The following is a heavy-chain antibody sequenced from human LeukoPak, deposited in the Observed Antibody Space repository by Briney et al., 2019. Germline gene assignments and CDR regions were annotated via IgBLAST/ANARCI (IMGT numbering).Heavy chain of an antibody. J-gene: IGHJ4*02. V-gene: IGHV4-34*01. Sequence: PSETLSLTCAVYGGSFSGYYWSWIRQPPGKGLEWIGEINHSGSTNYNPSLKSRLTISVDASKNQYSLKLSSVTAADTAVYYCGRRPQNRFLEGFRYGLDYWGQGTLVTVSS. CDR1: GGSFSGYY. CDR2: INHSGST. CDR3: GRRPQNRFLEGFRYGLDY. D-gene: IGHD3-3*01.